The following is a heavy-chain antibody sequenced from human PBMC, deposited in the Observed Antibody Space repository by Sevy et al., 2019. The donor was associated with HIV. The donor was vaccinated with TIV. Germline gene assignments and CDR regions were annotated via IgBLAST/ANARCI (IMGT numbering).Heavy chain of an antibody. D-gene: IGHD1-1*01. CDR3: TRGEVQLWPSGFDY. Sequence: SETLSLTCTVSGDSISSYYWSWIRQPAGKGLEWIGRIYTSGRTNYKPCLKSRVTMSVDTSKNQFSLKLRSVTAADTAVYFCTRGEVQLWPSGFDYWGQGTLVTVSS. CDR1: GDSISSYY. CDR2: IYTSGRT. J-gene: IGHJ4*02. V-gene: IGHV4-4*07.